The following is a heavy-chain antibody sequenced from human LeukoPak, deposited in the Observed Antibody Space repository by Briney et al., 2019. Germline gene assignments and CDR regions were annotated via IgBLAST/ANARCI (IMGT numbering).Heavy chain of an antibody. V-gene: IGHV4-31*03. CDR3: ARSRGSSGFS. CDR1: GASINSGGFY. Sequence: SQTLSLTCTVSGASINSGGFYWSWIRQHPGKSLEYIGYIFYTGNTNYNPSLKSRVTISLDTSKNQFSVKLNSVTAADTAVYYCARSRGSSGFSWGQGTLVTVSS. CDR2: IFYTGNT. J-gene: IGHJ5*02. D-gene: IGHD3-22*01.